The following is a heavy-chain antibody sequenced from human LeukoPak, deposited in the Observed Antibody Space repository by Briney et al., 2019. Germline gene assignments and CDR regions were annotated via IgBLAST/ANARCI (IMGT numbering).Heavy chain of an antibody. CDR2: MHHSGLT. CDR3: ARRPGHTWDVGNWFDP. D-gene: IGHD1-26*01. Sequence: SETLSLTCTVSGGSIASRSSFWAWIRQPPGMGQEWIGTMHHSGLTYTNPFLESRVTMSIDTSKNQFSLKLTSVTAADTAVYYCARRPGHTWDVGNWFDPWGQGTLVTVSS. V-gene: IGHV4-39*01. CDR1: GGSIASRSSF. J-gene: IGHJ5*02.